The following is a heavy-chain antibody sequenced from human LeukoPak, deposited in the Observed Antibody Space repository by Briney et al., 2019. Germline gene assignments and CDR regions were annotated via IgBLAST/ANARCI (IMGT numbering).Heavy chain of an antibody. D-gene: IGHD3-10*01. Sequence: GASVKVSCKASGYTFTGYYMDWVRQAPGQGLEWMGWIYPNSGGTNYAQKFQGRVTMTRDTSISTAYMELSRLRSDDTAVYYCARVGSGSYYYYYYGMDVWGQGTTVTVSS. J-gene: IGHJ6*02. CDR3: ARVGSGSYYYYYYGMDV. V-gene: IGHV1-2*02. CDR1: GYTFTGYY. CDR2: IYPNSGGT.